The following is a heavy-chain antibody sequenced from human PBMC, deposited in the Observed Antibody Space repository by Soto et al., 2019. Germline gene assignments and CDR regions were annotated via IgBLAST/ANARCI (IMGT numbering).Heavy chain of an antibody. CDR2: IYWDDDK. V-gene: IGHV2-5*02. CDR3: ARFLWSDTSLYYFDY. J-gene: IGHJ4*02. CDR1: GFSLTGSGVG. D-gene: IGHD3-3*01. Sequence: QITLKESGPTLVKPTQTLTLTCTFSGFSLTGSGVGVGWIRQPPGKALEWLALIYWDDDKRYSPSLKSRLTLTKDTSKYQVALTVTNMDPVDTATYYCARFLWSDTSLYYFDYWGQGTLVTVSS.